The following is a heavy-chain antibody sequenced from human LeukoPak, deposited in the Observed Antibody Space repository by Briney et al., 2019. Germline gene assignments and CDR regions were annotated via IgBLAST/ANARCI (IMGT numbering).Heavy chain of an antibody. CDR3: ARADLLGYCSSTSCYTSGYGMDV. Sequence: SQTLSLTCTVSGGSISSGSYYWSWIRRPAGKGLEWIGRIYTSGSTNYNPSLKSRVTISVDTSKNQFSLKLSSVTAADTAVYYCARADLLGYCSSTSCYTSGYGMDVWGQGTTVTVSS. CDR2: IYTSGST. CDR1: GGSISSGSYY. D-gene: IGHD2-2*02. V-gene: IGHV4-61*02. J-gene: IGHJ6*02.